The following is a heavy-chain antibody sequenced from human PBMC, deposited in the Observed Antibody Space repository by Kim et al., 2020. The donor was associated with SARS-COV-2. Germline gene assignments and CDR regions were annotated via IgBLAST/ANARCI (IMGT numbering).Heavy chain of an antibody. Sequence: GGSLRLSCAASGFTFSSYSMNWVRQAPGKGLEWVSYISSSSSTIYYADSVKGRFTISRDNAKNSLYLQMNSLRDEDTAVYYCARDLGEPSYQLLRLPFFYYGMDVCGPGTTVTLS. CDR3: ARDLGEPSYQLLRLPFFYYGMDV. J-gene: IGHJ6*02. D-gene: IGHD2-2*01. CDR2: ISSSSSTI. V-gene: IGHV3-48*02. CDR1: GFTFSSYS.